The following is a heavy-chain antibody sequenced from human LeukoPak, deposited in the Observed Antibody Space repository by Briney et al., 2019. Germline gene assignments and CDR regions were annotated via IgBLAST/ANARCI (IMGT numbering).Heavy chain of an antibody. J-gene: IGHJ4*02. CDR3: ARPSNSGYDF. CDR2: IYPSDSDT. D-gene: IGHD5-12*01. V-gene: IGHV5-51*01. Sequence: GESLKISCKASGYSFSNYWIGWVRQMPGKGLEWMGIIYPSDSDTRYCPSFQGQVTISADMSISTAYLQWSSLKASDTAMYYCARPSNSGYDFWGQGALVTVSS. CDR1: GYSFSNYW.